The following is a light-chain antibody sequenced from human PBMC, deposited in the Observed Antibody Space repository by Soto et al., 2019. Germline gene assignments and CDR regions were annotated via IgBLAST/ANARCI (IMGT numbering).Light chain of an antibody. Sequence: QSVLTQPRSVSGSPGQSVTISCTGSSSDVGAYNYVSWYQQYPGKAPKVVIYDVNQRPSGVTDRFSGSKSGNTASLTISGLRAEDEADYYCCSYAGTFTFVFGSGTKLTVL. CDR1: SSDVGAYNY. CDR3: CSYAGTFTFV. J-gene: IGLJ1*01. CDR2: DVN. V-gene: IGLV2-11*01.